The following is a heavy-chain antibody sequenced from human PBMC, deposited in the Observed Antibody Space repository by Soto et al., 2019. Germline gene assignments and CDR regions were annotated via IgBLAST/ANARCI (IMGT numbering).Heavy chain of an antibody. J-gene: IGHJ4*01. V-gene: IGHV1-18*04. CDR1: GFTFTNYA. CDR3: AREMTTMTFFDD. Sequence: QVKLVQSGPEVKKPGASVKVSCKASGFTFTNYAITWVRQAPGEGLEWLGWISAYNGNTNNAQKFQGRVTMTTDTSTSTAYMELRRLRSDDTAVSYCAREMTTMTFFDDWGQGALVTVSS. D-gene: IGHD4-17*01. CDR2: ISAYNGNT.